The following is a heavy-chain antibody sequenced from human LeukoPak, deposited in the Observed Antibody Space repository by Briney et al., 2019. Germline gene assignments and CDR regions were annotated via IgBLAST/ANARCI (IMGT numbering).Heavy chain of an antibody. J-gene: IGHJ5*02. D-gene: IGHD3-10*01. CDR3: ARGRLPRYYYGSGSRFDP. CDR2: IYVTGT. Sequence: PSETLSLTCTVSGGSIGTYYWSWIRQSPGKGLEWIGYIYVTGTRYNPYLQSRVTISVDRSRNQFFLKMSSVTAADTAVYYCARGRLPRYYYGSGSRFDPWGQGTLVTVSS. V-gene: IGHV4-4*09. CDR1: GGSIGTYY.